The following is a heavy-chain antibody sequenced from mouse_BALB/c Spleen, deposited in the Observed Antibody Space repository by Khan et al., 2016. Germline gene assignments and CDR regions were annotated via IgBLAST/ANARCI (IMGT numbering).Heavy chain of an antibody. D-gene: IGHD2-1*01. V-gene: IGHV1-54*01. CDR2: INPGSGGT. Sequence: QVQLKQSGAELVRPGTSVKVSCKASGYAFTNYLIEWVKQRPGQGLEWIGVINPGSGGTNYNEKFKGKATLTADKSSSTAYMQLSSLTSDDSAVYFCARSDGNYYAMDYWGQGTSVTVSS. CDR3: ARSDGNYYAMDY. CDR1: GYAFTNYL. J-gene: IGHJ4*01.